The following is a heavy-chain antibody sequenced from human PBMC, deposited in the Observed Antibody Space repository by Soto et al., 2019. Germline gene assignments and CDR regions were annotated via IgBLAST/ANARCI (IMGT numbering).Heavy chain of an antibody. V-gene: IGHV4-34*01. Sequence: QVQLQQWGAGLLKPSETLSLTCAVYGGSFSGYYWSWIRQPPGKGLEWIGEINHSGSTNYNPSLKRRVTIAVDTPKNQFSQKLSSVTAGDTAVYSWARGRSPGTGYYSYMDGWGKGTTVTVSS. CDR1: GGSFSGYY. CDR2: INHSGST. D-gene: IGHD1-1*01. CDR3: ARGRSPGTGYYSYMDG. J-gene: IGHJ6*03.